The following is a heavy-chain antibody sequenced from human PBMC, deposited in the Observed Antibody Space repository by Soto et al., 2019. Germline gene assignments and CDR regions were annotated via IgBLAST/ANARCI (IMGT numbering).Heavy chain of an antibody. CDR1: GFSLNTPGVG. D-gene: IGHD3-22*01. V-gene: IGHV2-5*02. Sequence: QITLKESGPTLVKPTQTLTLTCAFSGFSLNTPGVGVGWIRQPPGKALEWLALIYWDDDKRYSPSLEGRLTTTXDXXRNQVVLTMTNLDPVDTATYYCAHRPHPYEVYFDLWGRGTLVTVSS. CDR2: IYWDDDK. CDR3: AHRPHPYEVYFDL. J-gene: IGHJ2*01.